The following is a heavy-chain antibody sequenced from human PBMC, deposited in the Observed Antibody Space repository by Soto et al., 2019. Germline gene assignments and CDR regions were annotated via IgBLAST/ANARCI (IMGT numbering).Heavy chain of an antibody. Sequence: QVQLVQSGAEVKKPGASVKVSCKASGYSITTYGIAWVREAPGQGLEWMGWISTCNGDTDYAQNLQGRVIMTTDTSTTTAYMELRSLRSDDTAVYYCAREGSRPYYYYGMDVWGQGTTVSVSS. J-gene: IGHJ6*02. V-gene: IGHV1-18*01. CDR1: GYSITTYG. D-gene: IGHD2-15*01. CDR3: AREGSRPYYYYGMDV. CDR2: ISTCNGDT.